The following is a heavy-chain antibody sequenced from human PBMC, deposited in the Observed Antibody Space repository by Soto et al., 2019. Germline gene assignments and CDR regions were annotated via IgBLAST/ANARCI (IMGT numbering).Heavy chain of an antibody. D-gene: IGHD3-3*01. Sequence: QVQLVQSGAEVKKPGASVKVSCKASGYTFTSYDINWVRQATGQGLEWMGWMNPNSGNTGYAQKFQDRVTMTRNTSISTAYMELSSLRSEDSAVYYCARGLEWSRSLDPWGQGTLVTVSS. J-gene: IGHJ5*02. CDR2: MNPNSGNT. CDR1: GYTFTSYD. CDR3: ARGLEWSRSLDP. V-gene: IGHV1-8*01.